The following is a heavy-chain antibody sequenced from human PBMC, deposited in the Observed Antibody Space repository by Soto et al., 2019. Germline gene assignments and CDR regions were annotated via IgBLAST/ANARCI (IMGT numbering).Heavy chain of an antibody. CDR2: IYSGVNT. CDR1: GFTVSSNY. J-gene: IGHJ4*02. CDR3: ARGVGYCSGGNCNYFDY. D-gene: IGHD2-15*01. V-gene: IGHV3-53*01. Sequence: EVQLVESGGGLIQPGGSLRLSCAASGFTVSSNYMSWVHQAPGKGLELVSLIYSGVNTYYADSVKGRFTISRDNSKNTLYLQMNSLRAEDTALFYCARGVGYCSGGNCNYFDYWGQGTLVTVSS.